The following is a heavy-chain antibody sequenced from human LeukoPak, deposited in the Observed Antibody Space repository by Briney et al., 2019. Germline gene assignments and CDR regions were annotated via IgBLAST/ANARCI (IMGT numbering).Heavy chain of an antibody. CDR3: ARDRNYLAPSYYYYGMDV. V-gene: IGHV3-21*01. CDR1: GFTFSSYS. CDR2: ISVSSNYI. J-gene: IGHJ6*02. D-gene: IGHD5-24*01. Sequence: GGSLRLSCAASGFTFSSYSLSWVRQVPGKGLEWVSSISVSSNYIYYADSLKGRFTISRDNAKNSLYLQMNSLRAEDTAVYYCARDRNYLAPSYYYYGMDVWGQGTTVTVSS.